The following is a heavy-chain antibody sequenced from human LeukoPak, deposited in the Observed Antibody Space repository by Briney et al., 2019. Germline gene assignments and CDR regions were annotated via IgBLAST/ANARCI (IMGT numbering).Heavy chain of an antibody. CDR3: ARDRIRQYCSGGSCYSDYDSSGWFDY. CDR1: GGTFNSYT. J-gene: IGHJ4*01. V-gene: IGHV1-69*05. Sequence: GASVKVSCKASGGTFNSYTISWVRQAPGQGLEWMGRIIPIFGAANYAQKFQGRVTITTDESTSTAYMELSSLRSEDTAVYYCARDRIRQYCSGGSCYSDYDSSGWFDYWGMEPWSPSPQ. D-gene: IGHD2-15*01. CDR2: IIPIFGAA.